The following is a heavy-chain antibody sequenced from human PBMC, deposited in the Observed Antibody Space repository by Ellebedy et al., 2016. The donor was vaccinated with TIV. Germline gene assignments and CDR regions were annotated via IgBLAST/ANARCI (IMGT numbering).Heavy chain of an antibody. CDR3: AREWGPLRYFDWLLWFDY. CDR2: INHSGST. Sequence: SETLSLXCAVYGGSFSGYYWSWIRQPPGKGLEWIGEINHSGSTNYNPSLKSRVTISVDTSKNQFSLKLSSVTAADTAVYYCAREWGPLRYFDWLLWFDYWGQGTLVTVSS. J-gene: IGHJ4*02. CDR1: GGSFSGYY. D-gene: IGHD3-9*01. V-gene: IGHV4-34*01.